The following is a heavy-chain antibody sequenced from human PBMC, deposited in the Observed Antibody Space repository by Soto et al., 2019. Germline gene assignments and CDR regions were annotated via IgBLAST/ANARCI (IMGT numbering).Heavy chain of an antibody. CDR2: ISTYGGNT. V-gene: IGHV1-18*01. D-gene: IGHD6-6*01. Sequence: QAPGQGLEWMGWISTYGGNTDYAQKLRGRVTMTTDTSTRTAYMELRSLRSDDTAVYYCARKSSSSSWFDPWGQGTLVTVSS. J-gene: IGHJ5*02. CDR3: ARKSSSSSWFDP.